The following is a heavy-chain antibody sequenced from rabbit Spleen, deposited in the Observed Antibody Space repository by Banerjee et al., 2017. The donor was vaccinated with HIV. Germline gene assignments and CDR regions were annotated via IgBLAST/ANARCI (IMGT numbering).Heavy chain of an antibody. D-gene: IGHD1-1*01. CDR1: GFSFNSGYY. CDR3: VIFYSNIYFDF. CDR2: IGTGIVST. Sequence: QEQLLESGGGLVRPGASLTLTCKASGFSFNSGYYSSWVRQAPGKGLEWIGCIGTGIVSTYDASLAKGRFTISKTSSTTVTLQMTSLTAADTSTYFFVIFYSNIYFDFCVPRTPATVS. V-gene: IGHV1S45*01. J-gene: IGHJ4*01.